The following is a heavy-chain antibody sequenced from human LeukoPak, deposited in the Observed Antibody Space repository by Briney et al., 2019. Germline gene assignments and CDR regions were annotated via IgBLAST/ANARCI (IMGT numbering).Heavy chain of an antibody. CDR3: ARVLWSRGWVLDH. CDR1: GYSFTGYY. V-gene: IGHV1-69*13. D-gene: IGHD3-10*01. CDR2: IIPIFGTA. J-gene: IGHJ5*02. Sequence: ASVKVSCKASGYSFTGYYMHWVRQAPGQGLEWMGGIIPIFGTANYAQKFQGRVTITADESTSTAYMELSSLRSEDTAVYYCARVLWSRGWVLDHWGQGTLVTVSS.